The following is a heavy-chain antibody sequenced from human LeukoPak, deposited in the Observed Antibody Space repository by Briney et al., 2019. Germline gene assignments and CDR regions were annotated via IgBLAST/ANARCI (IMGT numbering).Heavy chain of an antibody. V-gene: IGHV4-39*01. CDR1: GRSISNTIYH. CDR3: AIYANSAAVY. J-gene: IGHJ4*02. Sequence: SETLSLTCTVSGRSISNTIYHGGWIRQPPGKGLEWVGTVYYTGTTYYNPSLKSRVTISVDTSKNQFSLTLHSVTAADTAVYYCAIYANSAAVYWGQGALVTVSS. CDR2: VYYTGTT. D-gene: IGHD2/OR15-2a*01.